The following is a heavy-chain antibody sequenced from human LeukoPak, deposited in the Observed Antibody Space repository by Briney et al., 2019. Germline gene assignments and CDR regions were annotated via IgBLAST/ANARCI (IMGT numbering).Heavy chain of an antibody. D-gene: IGHD3-10*01. V-gene: IGHV3-11*04. CDR1: GFTFSDYY. CDR2: ISSSGSTI. CDR3: AKVGDLGTSDY. Sequence: PGGSLRLSCAASGFTFSDYYMSWIRQAPGKGLEWVSYISSSGSTIYYADSVKGRFTISRDNSKNTLYLQMNSLRAEDTAVYYCAKVGDLGTSDYWGQGTLVTVSS. J-gene: IGHJ4*02.